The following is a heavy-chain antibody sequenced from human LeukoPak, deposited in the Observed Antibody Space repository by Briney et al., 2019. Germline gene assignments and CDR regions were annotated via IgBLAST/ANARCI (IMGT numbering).Heavy chain of an antibody. CDR1: GGSISSGGYY. Sequence: SQTLSLTCTVSGGSISSGGYYWSWICQHPGKGLEWIGYIYYSGSTYYNPSLKSRVTISVDTSKNQFSLKLSSVTAADTAVYYCARLGVATIMDYWGQGTLVTVSS. J-gene: IGHJ4*02. V-gene: IGHV4-31*03. CDR2: IYYSGST. CDR3: ARLGVATIMDY. D-gene: IGHD5-12*01.